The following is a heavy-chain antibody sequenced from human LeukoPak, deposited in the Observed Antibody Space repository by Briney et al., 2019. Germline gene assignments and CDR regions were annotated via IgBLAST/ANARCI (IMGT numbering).Heavy chain of an antibody. J-gene: IGHJ6*03. CDR2: IYHSGST. V-gene: IGHV4-30-2*01. CDR3: ARDRGIAAAGHYYYYMDV. Sequence: SQTLSLTCTVSGGSISSGGYYWSWIRQPPGKGLEWIGYIYHSGSTYYNPTLKSRVTISVGTSKNQFSLKLSSVTAADTAVYYCARDRGIAAAGHYYYYMDVWGKGTTVTVSS. CDR1: GGSISSGGYY. D-gene: IGHD6-13*01.